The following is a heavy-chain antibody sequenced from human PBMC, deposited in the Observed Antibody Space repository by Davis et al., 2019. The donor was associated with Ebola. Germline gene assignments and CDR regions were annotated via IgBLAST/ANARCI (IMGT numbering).Heavy chain of an antibody. V-gene: IGHV4-39*01. D-gene: IGHD6-6*01. CDR3: ARQSSSSWGDY. J-gene: IGHJ4*02. CDR1: GGSIRSSSHY. CDR2: IFRTGAT. Sequence: SETLSLTCTVSGGSIRSSSHYWGWIRQPPGKGLEWMGSIFRTGATSYNPSLKSRVTLSVDTSKNHFSLKLSSVTAADTAMYYCARQSSSSWGDYWGQGTLVTVSS.